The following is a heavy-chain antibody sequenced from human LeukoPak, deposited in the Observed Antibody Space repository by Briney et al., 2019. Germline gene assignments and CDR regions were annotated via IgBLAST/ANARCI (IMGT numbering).Heavy chain of an antibody. CDR3: ARGGDIVVVPAVPYNWFDP. CDR1: GGTFSNYA. J-gene: IGHJ5*02. V-gene: IGHV1-69*13. Sequence: SVKVSCKASGGTFSNYAISWVRQASGQGLEWMGGIIPIFGTTNYAQKFQGRVTITADESTSTAYMELSSLRSEDTAVYYCARGGDIVVVPAVPYNWFDPWGQGTLVTVSS. CDR2: IIPIFGTT. D-gene: IGHD2-2*01.